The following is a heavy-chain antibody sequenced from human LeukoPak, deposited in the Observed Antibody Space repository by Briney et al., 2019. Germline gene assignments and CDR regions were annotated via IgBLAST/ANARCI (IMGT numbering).Heavy chain of an antibody. D-gene: IGHD5-18*01. CDR3: ARDLGYTYGFGY. CDR1: GFNVNNNY. Sequence: GGSLRLSCAASGFNVNNNYMSWVRQAPGKGLEWVSIIYGGGATYYADSVKGRFSISRDNSNNTLYLQMNSLRAEDTAVYYCARDLGYTYGFGYWGQGTLVTVSS. V-gene: IGHV3-53*01. J-gene: IGHJ4*02. CDR2: IYGGGAT.